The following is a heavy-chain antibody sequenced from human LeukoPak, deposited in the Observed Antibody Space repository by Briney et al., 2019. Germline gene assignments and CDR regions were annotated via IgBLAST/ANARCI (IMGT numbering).Heavy chain of an antibody. Sequence: GSLRLSCAASGFTFNSYAMSWVRQAPGKGLEWIGSIYYSGSTYYNPSLKSRVTISVDTSKNQFSLKLSSVTAADTAVYYCARRYSSPYYYYGMDVWGQGTTVTVSS. D-gene: IGHD6-13*01. CDR1: GFTFNSYA. CDR3: ARRYSSPYYYYGMDV. CDR2: IYYSGST. V-gene: IGHV4-39*01. J-gene: IGHJ6*02.